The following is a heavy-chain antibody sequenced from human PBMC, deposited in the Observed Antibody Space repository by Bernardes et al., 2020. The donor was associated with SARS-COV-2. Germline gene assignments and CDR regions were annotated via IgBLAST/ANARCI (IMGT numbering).Heavy chain of an antibody. V-gene: IGHV4-59*08. CDR1: GGSISSYY. J-gene: IGHJ4*02. D-gene: IGHD4-17*01. CDR2: IYYSGST. Sequence: SETLSLTCTVSGGSISSYYWSWIRQPPGKGLEWIGYIYYSGSTNYNPSLKSRVTMSLDTSKNQFSLKLSSVTAADTAVYYCARRGVGTVTTWFFDYWGQGALVTVSS. CDR3: ARRGVGTVTTWFFDY.